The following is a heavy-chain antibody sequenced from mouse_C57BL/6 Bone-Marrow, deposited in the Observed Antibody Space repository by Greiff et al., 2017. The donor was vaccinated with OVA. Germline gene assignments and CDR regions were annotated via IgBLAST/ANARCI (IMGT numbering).Heavy chain of an antibody. CDR1: GYSITSGYY. D-gene: IGHD1-1*01. CDR2: ISYDGSN. V-gene: IGHV3-6*01. CDR3: ARGGSSSYWYFDV. J-gene: IGHJ1*03. Sequence: EVKLVESGPGLVKPSQSLSLTCSVTGYSITSGYYWNWIRQFPGNKLEWMGYISYDGSNNYNPSLKNRISITRDTSKNQFFLKLNSVTTEDTATYYCARGGSSSYWYFDVWGTGTTVTVSS.